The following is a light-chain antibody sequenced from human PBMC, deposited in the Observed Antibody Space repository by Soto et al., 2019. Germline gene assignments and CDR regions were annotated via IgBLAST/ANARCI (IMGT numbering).Light chain of an antibody. CDR3: AAWDDSLNAVV. Sequence: QSVLTQPPSASGTPGQRVTISCSGSSSNIGSNTVNWYQQLPGTAPKLLIYSNNQRPSGVPDRFSGSKSGTSASLAISGLQSEHEADYYCAAWDDSLNAVVFGGGTKLIVL. CDR2: SNN. V-gene: IGLV1-44*01. CDR1: SSNIGSNT. J-gene: IGLJ2*01.